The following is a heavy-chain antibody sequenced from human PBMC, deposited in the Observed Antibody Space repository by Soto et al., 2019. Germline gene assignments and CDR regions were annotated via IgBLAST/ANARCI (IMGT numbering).Heavy chain of an antibody. CDR3: ARDGTVTSGAFDI. J-gene: IGHJ3*02. D-gene: IGHD4-17*01. CDR1: GGSISSGGYY. V-gene: IGHV4-31*03. CDR2: IYYSGST. Sequence: PSETLSLTCTVSGGSISSGGYYWSWIRQHPGKGLEWIGYIYYSGSTYYNPSLKSRVTISVDTSKNQFSLKLSSVTAADTAVYYCARDGTVTSGAFDIWGQGTMVTVSS.